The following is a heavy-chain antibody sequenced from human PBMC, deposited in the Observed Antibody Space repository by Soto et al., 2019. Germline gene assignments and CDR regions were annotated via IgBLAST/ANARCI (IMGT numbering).Heavy chain of an antibody. Sequence: SSYGGSLIRQNQRNGLEWIGYIYYSGSTNYNPSLKSRVTLSVDTSKNQFSLKLSSVTAADTAVYFCAFHVLRIDYYYFYFMAVWGKGTTVTVSS. D-gene: IGHD3-10*02. CDR1: SSYG. V-gene: IGHV4-59*08. CDR2: IYYSGST. CDR3: AFHVLRIDYYYFYFMAV. J-gene: IGHJ6*03.